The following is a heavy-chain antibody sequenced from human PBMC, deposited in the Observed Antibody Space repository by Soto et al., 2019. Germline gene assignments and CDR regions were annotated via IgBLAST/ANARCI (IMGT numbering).Heavy chain of an antibody. CDR3: ARLPWESSSWYDYMDV. D-gene: IGHD6-13*01. Sequence: SETLSLTCTVSGGSISSSSYYWGWIRQPPGKGLEWIGSIYYSGSTYYNPSLKSRVTISVDTSKNQFSLKLSSVTAADTAVYYCARLPWESSSWYDYMDVWGKGTTVTVSS. V-gene: IGHV4-39*01. J-gene: IGHJ6*03. CDR1: GGSISSSSYY. CDR2: IYYSGST.